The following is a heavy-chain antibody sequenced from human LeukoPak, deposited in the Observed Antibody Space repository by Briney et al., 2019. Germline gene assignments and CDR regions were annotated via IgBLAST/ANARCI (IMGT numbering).Heavy chain of an antibody. D-gene: IGHD5-12*01. CDR3: ARGIVATTAFDY. Sequence: GGSLRLSCAASGFTFSSYAMNWVRQAPGKGLEWVSGIRGSGDTTYYADSVKGRRFTISRDNSKNTLYLQMNSVRAEDTAVYYCARGIVATTAFDYWGQGTLVTVSS. V-gene: IGHV3-23*01. CDR1: GFTFSSYA. CDR2: IRGSGDTT. J-gene: IGHJ4*02.